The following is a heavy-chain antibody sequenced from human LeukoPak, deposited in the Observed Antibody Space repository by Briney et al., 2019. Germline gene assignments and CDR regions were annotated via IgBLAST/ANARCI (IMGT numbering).Heavy chain of an antibody. CDR1: GFTFSSYS. Sequence: GGSLRLSCAASGFTFSSYSMNWVRQAPGKGLEWVSSISSSSSSMYYADSVKDRFTISRDNSKNTLYLQMSSLRGEDTAVYYCAKVALGYCSGGSCYYFDYGGQGTLVTVSS. V-gene: IGHV3-21*04. J-gene: IGHJ4*02. CDR3: AKVALGYCSGGSCYYFDY. D-gene: IGHD2-15*01. CDR2: ISSSSSSM.